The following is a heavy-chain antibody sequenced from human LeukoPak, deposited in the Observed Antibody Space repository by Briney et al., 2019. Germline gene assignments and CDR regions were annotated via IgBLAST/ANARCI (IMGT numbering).Heavy chain of an antibody. V-gene: IGHV5-51*01. D-gene: IGHD2-15*01. J-gene: IGHJ4*02. Sequence: GESLKISCKGSGYSFTSYWIGWVRQMPGKGLEWMGIIYPGDSDTRYSPSFQGQVTISADKSISTAYLQWSSLKASDTAMYYCARQSCSGGSCYYSLDYWGQGTLVTVSS. CDR1: GYSFTSYW. CDR2: IYPGDSDT. CDR3: ARQSCSGGSCYYSLDY.